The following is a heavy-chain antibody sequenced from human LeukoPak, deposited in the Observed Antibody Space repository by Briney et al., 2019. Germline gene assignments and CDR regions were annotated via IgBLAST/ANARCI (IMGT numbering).Heavy chain of an antibody. V-gene: IGHV3-7*03. CDR3: AMGTWIQLGPGAFDI. J-gene: IGHJ3*02. Sequence: PGGSLRLSCAVSGFTFTNYWMTWVRQAPGKGLEWVANIGQDGTDKYYVDSVVGRFTISRDNAQNLLYLHMNSLRAEDTAVYYCAMGTWIQLGPGAFDIWGQGTMVTVSS. CDR1: GFTFTNYW. D-gene: IGHD5-18*01. CDR2: IGQDGTDK.